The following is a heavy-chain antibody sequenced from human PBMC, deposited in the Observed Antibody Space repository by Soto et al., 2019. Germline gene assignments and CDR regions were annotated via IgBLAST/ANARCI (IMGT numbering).Heavy chain of an antibody. V-gene: IGHV3-7*03. Sequence: EVQLVESGGGLVQPGGSLRLSCADSGFILRNYWMSWVRQAPGMGLQWVASIKEDGSEKYYVDPVKGRFTISRENAMNSLYLQMNSLRAEDTAVYYCARYRSLDPWGQGILVTVSS. CDR2: IKEDGSEK. CDR3: ARYRSLDP. CDR1: GFILRNYW. J-gene: IGHJ5*02. D-gene: IGHD3-16*02.